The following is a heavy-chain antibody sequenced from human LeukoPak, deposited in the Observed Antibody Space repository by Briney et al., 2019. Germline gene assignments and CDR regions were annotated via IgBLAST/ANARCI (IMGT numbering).Heavy chain of an antibody. Sequence: GGSLRLSCAASGFTSSYYSMNWVRQAPGKGLEWVSYISSSSSTIYYADSVKGRFSISRDNSKNRVFLQLNSLRAEDTAMYYCARWFGEPPNFDYWGQGTLVTVSS. D-gene: IGHD3-10*01. V-gene: IGHV3-48*01. CDR3: ARWFGEPPNFDY. J-gene: IGHJ4*02. CDR1: GFTSSYYS. CDR2: ISSSSSTI.